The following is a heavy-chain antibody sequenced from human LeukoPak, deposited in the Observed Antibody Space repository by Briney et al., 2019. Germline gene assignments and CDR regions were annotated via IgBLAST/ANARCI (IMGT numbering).Heavy chain of an antibody. D-gene: IGHD4-17*01. CDR1: GASINSGGHY. J-gene: IGHJ4*02. CDR2: INYSGST. CDR3: ARGATVTPIDY. Sequence: SETLSLTCTVSGASINSGGHYWSWIRQHPGKGLEWIGYINYSGSTYYNPSLKSRVTISVDTSKNQFSLKLSSVTAADTAVYYCARGATVTPIDYWGQGTLVTVSS. V-gene: IGHV4-31*03.